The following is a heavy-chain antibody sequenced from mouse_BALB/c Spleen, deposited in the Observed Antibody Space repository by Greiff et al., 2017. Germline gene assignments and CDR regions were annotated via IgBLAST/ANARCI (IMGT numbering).Heavy chain of an antibody. CDR2: IYPGGGYT. D-gene: IGHD2-4*01. CDR1: GYTFTNYW. CDR3: ARDDYDGDAMDY. Sequence: VQLQQSGAELVRPGTSVKISCKASGYTFTNYWLGWVKQRPGHGLEWIGDIYPGGGYTNYNEKFKGKATLTADTSSSTAYMQLSSLTSEDSAVYFCARDDYDGDAMDYWGQGTSVTVSS. J-gene: IGHJ4*01. V-gene: IGHV1-63*02.